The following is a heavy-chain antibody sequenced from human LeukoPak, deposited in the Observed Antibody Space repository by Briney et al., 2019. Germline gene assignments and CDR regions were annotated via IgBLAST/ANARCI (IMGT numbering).Heavy chain of an antibody. D-gene: IGHD2-15*01. Sequence: SETLSLTCAVYSGSFSGYYWSWIRQPPGKGLEWIGEINHSGSTNYNPSLKSRVTISVDTSKNQFSLKLSSVTAADTAVYYCARGYCSGGSCYDPGRYYYYYGMDVWGQGTTVTVSS. CDR1: SGSFSGYY. J-gene: IGHJ6*02. CDR2: INHSGST. V-gene: IGHV4-34*01. CDR3: ARGYCSGGSCYDPGRYYYYYGMDV.